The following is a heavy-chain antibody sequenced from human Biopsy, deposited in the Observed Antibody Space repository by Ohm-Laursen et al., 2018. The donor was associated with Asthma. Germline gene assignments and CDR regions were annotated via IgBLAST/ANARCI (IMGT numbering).Heavy chain of an antibody. V-gene: IGHV5-51*01. D-gene: IGHD4-11*01. CDR2: IYPGDSDT. CDR1: GYSFTSYW. Sequence: GESLKISCKGSGYSFTSYWIAWVRQMPGKGLEWVGIIYPGDSDTRYSPSFQGQVTILADKSITTAYLQWSSLKASDTAMYYCARHYSPTTVTTLNDYWGQGTLVTVSS. J-gene: IGHJ4*02. CDR3: ARHYSPTTVTTLNDY.